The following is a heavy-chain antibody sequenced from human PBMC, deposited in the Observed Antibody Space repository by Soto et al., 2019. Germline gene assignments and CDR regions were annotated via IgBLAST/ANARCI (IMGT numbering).Heavy chain of an antibody. J-gene: IGHJ3*02. CDR3: AKDVMTTVTTVNNAFDI. CDR2: ISGSGGST. Sequence: EVQLLESGGGLVQPGGSLRLSCAASGFTFSSYAMSWVRQAPGKGLEWVSAISGSGGSTYYADSVKGRFTISRDNSKNTLYLQMNSLRAEDTAVYYCAKDVMTTVTTVNNAFDIWGQGTMVTVSS. D-gene: IGHD4-17*01. V-gene: IGHV3-23*01. CDR1: GFTFSSYA.